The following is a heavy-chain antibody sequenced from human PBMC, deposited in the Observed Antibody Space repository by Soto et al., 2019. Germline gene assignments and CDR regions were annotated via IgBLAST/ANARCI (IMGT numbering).Heavy chain of an antibody. CDR2: VYYSGSA. D-gene: IGHD3-10*01. CDR1: GGSISSGGYY. Sequence: PSETLSLPCTVSGGSISSGGYYWSWIRQHPGKGLEWIGYVYYSGSANYNPSLKSRVTISVDTSKNQFSLNLLSVTAADTAVYFCARVYGSPAYYFDYRGRGTLVTVSS. J-gene: IGHJ4*02. CDR3: ARVYGSPAYYFDY. V-gene: IGHV4-61*08.